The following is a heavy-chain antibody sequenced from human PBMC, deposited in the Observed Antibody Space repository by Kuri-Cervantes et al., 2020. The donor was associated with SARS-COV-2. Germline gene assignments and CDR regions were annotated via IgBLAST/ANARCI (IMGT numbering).Heavy chain of an antibody. CDR1: GGTFSGYT. Sequence: SVKVSCKASGGTFSGYTISWVRQAPGQGLEWMGRIIPILGIANYAQKFQGRVTITADKSTSTAYMELSSLRSEDTAVYYCARASSGYDLDIDYWCQGTLVTVSS. CDR3: ARASSGYDLDIDY. V-gene: IGHV1-69*02. D-gene: IGHD5-12*01. CDR2: IIPILGIA. J-gene: IGHJ4*02.